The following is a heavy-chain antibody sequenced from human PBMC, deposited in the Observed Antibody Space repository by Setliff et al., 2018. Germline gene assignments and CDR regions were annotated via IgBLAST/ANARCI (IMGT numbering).Heavy chain of an antibody. J-gene: IGHJ6*03. CDR1: GGSISSSDHY. V-gene: IGHV4-39*07. D-gene: IGHD3-10*01. Sequence: SETLSLTCSVSGGSISSSDHYWGWLRQPPGKGLEWIANIYFSGDTYYNPSLNSRVTISADTSKNQFSLNLSSVTAADTAVYYCARDNRARHYMDVWGKGTTVTVSS. CDR3: ARDNRARHYMDV. CDR2: IYFSGDT.